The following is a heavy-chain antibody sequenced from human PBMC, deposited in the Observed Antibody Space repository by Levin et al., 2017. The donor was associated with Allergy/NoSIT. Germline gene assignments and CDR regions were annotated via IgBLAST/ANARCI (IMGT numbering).Heavy chain of an antibody. CDR2: ISSSSSYI. CDR1: GFTFSSYS. D-gene: IGHD6-19*01. Sequence: LSLTCAASGFTFSSYSVNWVRQAPGKGLEWVSSISSSSSYIYYADSVKGRFTISRDNAKNSLYLQMNSLRAEDTAVYYCARDMYSSGWYGRTHDYWGQGTLVTVSS. CDR3: ARDMYSSGWYGRTHDY. J-gene: IGHJ4*02. V-gene: IGHV3-21*01.